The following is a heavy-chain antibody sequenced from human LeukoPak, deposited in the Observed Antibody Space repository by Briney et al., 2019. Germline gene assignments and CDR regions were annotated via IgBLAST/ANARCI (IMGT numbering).Heavy chain of an antibody. Sequence: SEILSLTCTVTGGSISTYYWSWMRQSPGKGLEWIGYLYYDGTTNYNPSLRSRVTISIDTSKTQFSLKLSSVTAADTAVYSCARGFRFDAFDIWGQGTMVTVSS. CDR1: GGSISTYY. V-gene: IGHV4-59*01. J-gene: IGHJ3*02. D-gene: IGHD3-10*01. CDR2: LYYDGTT. CDR3: ARGFRFDAFDI.